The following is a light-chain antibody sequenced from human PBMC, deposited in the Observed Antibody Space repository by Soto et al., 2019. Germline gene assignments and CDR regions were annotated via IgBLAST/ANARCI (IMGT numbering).Light chain of an antibody. J-gene: IGKJ1*01. Sequence: EIVLTQSPGTLSLSPGERATLSCRASQSVSSSYLAWYQQKPGQAPRLLSYGASSRATGIPDRFSGSGSGTDFTLTISRLEPEAFAVYYCQQYGSSRKTFGQGTKV. V-gene: IGKV3-20*01. CDR3: QQYGSSRKT. CDR2: GAS. CDR1: QSVSSSY.